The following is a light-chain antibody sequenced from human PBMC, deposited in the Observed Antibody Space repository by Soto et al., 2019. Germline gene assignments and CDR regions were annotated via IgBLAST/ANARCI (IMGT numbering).Light chain of an antibody. CDR1: SSDVGGYNN. CDR2: DVS. V-gene: IGLV2-14*01. J-gene: IGLJ2*01. Sequence: QSALTQHASVSGSPGRSITISCTGTSSDVGGYNNVSWYQQHPGKAPKLMIYDVSNRPSGVSNLFSGSNSGNTASLTISGLKAVDEADYYCSSYTSSSTVVFGGGTKLTVL. CDR3: SSYTSSSTVV.